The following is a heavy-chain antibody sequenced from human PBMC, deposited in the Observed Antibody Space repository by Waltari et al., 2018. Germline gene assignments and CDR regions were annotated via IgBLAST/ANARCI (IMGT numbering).Heavy chain of an antibody. CDR2: ISWDGGST. D-gene: IGHD2-8*01. Sequence: EVQLVESGGVVVQPGGSLRLSCAASGFTFDDSTMHGVSQAPGKGLEWVSLISWDGGSTYYADSVKGRFTISRDNSKNSLYLQMNSLRTEDTALYYCAKDTDSNDYYYYMDVWGKGTTVTVSS. CDR1: GFTFDDST. J-gene: IGHJ6*03. CDR3: AKDTDSNDYYYYMDV. V-gene: IGHV3-43*01.